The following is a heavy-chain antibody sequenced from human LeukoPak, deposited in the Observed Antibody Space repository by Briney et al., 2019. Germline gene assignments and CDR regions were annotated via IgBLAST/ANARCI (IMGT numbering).Heavy chain of an antibody. Sequence: SQTLSLTCAISGDSVSRNSAARNWIRQSPSRGLEWLARASYRSKWYYDYAVSVKSRMSINTDTSKNQFTLQLNSVIPEDTAVYYCVGCSGGSCHSGAFEIWGQGTMVTVSS. J-gene: IGHJ3*02. D-gene: IGHD2-15*01. CDR3: VGCSGGSCHSGAFEI. V-gene: IGHV6-1*01. CDR2: ASYRSKWYY. CDR1: GDSVSRNSAA.